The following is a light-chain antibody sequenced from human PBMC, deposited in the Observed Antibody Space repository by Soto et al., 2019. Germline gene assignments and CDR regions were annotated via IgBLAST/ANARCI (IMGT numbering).Light chain of an antibody. V-gene: IGLV1-40*01. CDR3: QSYDSSLSGWV. J-gene: IGLJ3*02. CDR1: SSNIGAGYD. Sequence: QSVLTQPPSVFGAPGQRVTISCTGSSSNIGAGYDVHWYQQLPGTAPKLLISGNSNRPSGVPDRFSGSKSGTSASLAITGLQAEDEADYYCQSYDSSLSGWVFGGGTKVT. CDR2: GNS.